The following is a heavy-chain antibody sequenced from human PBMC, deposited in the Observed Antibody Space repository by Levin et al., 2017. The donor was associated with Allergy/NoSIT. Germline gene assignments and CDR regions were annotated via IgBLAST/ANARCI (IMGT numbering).Heavy chain of an antibody. CDR1: GFTFNNYA. V-gene: IGHV3-23*01. Sequence: LSLTCAASGFTFNNYAMSWVRQAPGKGLEWVSAIINSGVGTYYADSVKGRFTISRDNSKNTMYLQMNSLRAEDTAVCFCAKDAIRGSDQPYYFDYWGQGTLVTASS. CDR2: IINSGVGT. J-gene: IGHJ4*02. CDR3: AKDAIRGSDQPYYFDY. D-gene: IGHD6-19*01.